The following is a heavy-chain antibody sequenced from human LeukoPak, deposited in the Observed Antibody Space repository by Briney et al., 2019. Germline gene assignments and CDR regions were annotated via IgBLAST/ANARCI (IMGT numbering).Heavy chain of an antibody. CDR2: ISGSGGST. J-gene: IGHJ4*02. D-gene: IGHD2-2*02. Sequence: GSLRLSCAASGFTFSGYAMSWVRQAPGKGLEWVSAISGSGGSTYYADSVKGRFTISRDNSKNTLYLQMNSLRAEDTAVYYCAKYFRCSSTSCYTRLDYWGQGTLVTVSS. V-gene: IGHV3-23*01. CDR1: GFTFSGYA. CDR3: AKYFRCSSTSCYTRLDY.